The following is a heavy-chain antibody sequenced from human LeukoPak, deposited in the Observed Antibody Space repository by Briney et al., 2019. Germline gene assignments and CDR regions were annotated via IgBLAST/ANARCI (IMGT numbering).Heavy chain of an antibody. J-gene: IGHJ4*02. D-gene: IGHD6-19*01. CDR3: ARLAVASAFNY. Sequence: EGSLRLSCVVSGFPFSFYELNWVRQAPGKGLEWVSNICASIIPKYYADSVKGRFSISRDNARNSLYLQMNSLRVEDTAVYYCARLAVASAFNYWTQAAMVTVTS. V-gene: IGHV3-48*03. CDR1: GFPFSFYE. CDR2: ICASIIPK.